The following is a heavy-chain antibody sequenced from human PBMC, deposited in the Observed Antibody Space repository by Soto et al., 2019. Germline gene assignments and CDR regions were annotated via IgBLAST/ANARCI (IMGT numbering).Heavy chain of an antibody. CDR1: GGTFSSYA. V-gene: IGHV1-69*12. CDR3: ARKMTTVEDWFDP. D-gene: IGHD4-17*01. CDR2: IIPIFGTA. J-gene: IGHJ5*02. Sequence: QVQLVQSGAEVKKPGTSVKVSCKASGGTFSSYAISWVRQAPGQGLEWMGGIIPIFGTANYAQKFQGRVTITADESTSTAYMELISLRSEDTAVYYCARKMTTVEDWFDPWGQGTLVTVSS.